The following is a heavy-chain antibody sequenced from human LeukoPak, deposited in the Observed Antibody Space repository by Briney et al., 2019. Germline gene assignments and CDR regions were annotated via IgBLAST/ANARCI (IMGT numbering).Heavy chain of an antibody. J-gene: IGHJ4*02. CDR3: ARGGYRSSSWYPTFNY. V-gene: IGHV4-34*01. CDR1: GGSFSGYY. CDR2: INHSGST. D-gene: IGHD6-13*01. Sequence: SETLSLTCAVYGGSFSGYYWSWIRQPPGKGLEWIGEINHSGSTNYNPSLKSRVTISVDTSKNQFSLKLSSVTAADTAVYYCARGGYRSSSWYPTFNYWGQGTLVTVSS.